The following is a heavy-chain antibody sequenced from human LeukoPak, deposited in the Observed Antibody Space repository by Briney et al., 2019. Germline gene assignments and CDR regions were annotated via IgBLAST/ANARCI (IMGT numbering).Heavy chain of an antibody. V-gene: IGHV1-69*10. J-gene: IGHJ4*02. D-gene: IGHD6-13*01. CDR2: ITPTYGLV. CDR1: GGTFSKYA. Sequence: SVKVSCKASGGTFSKYAISWVRQAPGQGLEWMGGITPTYGLVHYAQKFQGRVTLTTDTSTGTADLEMNSLTFEDTAVYYCATGTNGLYGSNRFQGYFDDWGQGTLVTVSS. CDR3: ATGTNGLYGSNRFQGYFDD.